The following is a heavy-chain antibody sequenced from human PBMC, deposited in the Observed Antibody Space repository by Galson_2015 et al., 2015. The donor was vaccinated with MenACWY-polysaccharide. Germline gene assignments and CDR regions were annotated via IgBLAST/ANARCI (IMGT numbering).Heavy chain of an antibody. CDR3: AKGWGDYGNYYYYGMDV. V-gene: IGHV3-23*01. J-gene: IGHJ6*02. Sequence: SLRLSCAASGFTFNSYVMNWVRQAPGKGLEWVSAISGSGGTTYHADSVKGRFTISRDNSKNTLYLQFNSVRAEDTAVYYCAKGWGDYGNYYYYGMDVWGQGTTVTVSS. D-gene: IGHD4-17*01. CDR1: GFTFNSYV. CDR2: ISGSGGTT.